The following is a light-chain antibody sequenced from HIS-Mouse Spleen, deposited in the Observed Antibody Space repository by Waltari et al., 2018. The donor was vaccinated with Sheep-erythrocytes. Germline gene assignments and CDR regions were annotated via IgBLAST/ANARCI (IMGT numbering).Light chain of an antibody. CDR2: DVS. CDR1: SSDVGGYNY. V-gene: IGLV2-11*01. CDR3: CSYAGSYNHV. Sequence: QSALTQPRSVSGSPGQSVTISCTGTSSDVGGYNYVSWYQQHPGKAPKLMIYDVSKRTSGGPVRFAGSKSGNTASLTISGLQAEDEADDYCCSYAGSYNHVFATGTKVTVL. J-gene: IGLJ1*01.